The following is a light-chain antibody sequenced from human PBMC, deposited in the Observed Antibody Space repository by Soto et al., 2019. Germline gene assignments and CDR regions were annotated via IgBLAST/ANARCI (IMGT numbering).Light chain of an antibody. CDR2: DAY. V-gene: IGKV3-20*01. J-gene: IGKJ1*01. CDR1: QSVGSS. CDR3: QQYGSSPLT. Sequence: IVMTQSPATLSVSPGASATLSCRASQSVGSSLAWYQQKPGQAPRLLIYDAYNRATGIPVRCSGSGSGTDFTRTISRLEPEDFAVYYCQQYGSSPLTFGQGTKVDIK.